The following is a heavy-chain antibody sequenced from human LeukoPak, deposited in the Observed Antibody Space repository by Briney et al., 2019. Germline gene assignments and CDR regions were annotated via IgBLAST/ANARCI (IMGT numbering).Heavy chain of an antibody. CDR3: ATKQWLAPPPDS. CDR1: GFTFSKYW. CDR2: INTDGTVT. D-gene: IGHD6-19*01. Sequence: GGSLRLSCAASGFTFSKYWMLWVRQAPGKRLESVSRINTDGTVTTYADSVKGRFTVSRDNADNTMFLQMNSLRDEETAVYYCATKQWLAPPPDSWGQGTPVTVSS. V-gene: IGHV3-74*01. J-gene: IGHJ4*02.